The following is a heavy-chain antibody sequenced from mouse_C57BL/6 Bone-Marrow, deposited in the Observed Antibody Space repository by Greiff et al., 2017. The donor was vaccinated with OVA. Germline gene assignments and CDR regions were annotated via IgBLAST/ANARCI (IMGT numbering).Heavy chain of an antibody. D-gene: IGHD1-1*01. V-gene: IGHV5-16*01. Sequence: EVKLVESEGGLVQPGRSMKLSCTASGFTFSDYYMAWVRQVPEKGLEWVANINYDGSSTYYLDSLKSRFIISRDNAKNILYLQMSSLKSEDTATYYCAREGNYEYFDVWGTGTTVTVSS. CDR3: AREGNYEYFDV. J-gene: IGHJ1*03. CDR2: INYDGSST. CDR1: GFTFSDYY.